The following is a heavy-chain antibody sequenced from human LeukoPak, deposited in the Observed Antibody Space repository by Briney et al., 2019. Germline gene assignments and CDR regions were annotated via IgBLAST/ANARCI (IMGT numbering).Heavy chain of an antibody. CDR1: GGTFTSYG. V-gene: IGHV1-2*02. CDR2: INPNSGGT. Sequence: GASVKVSCKASGGTFTSYGINWVRQAPGQGLEWMGWINPNSGGTNYAQKFQGRVTMTRDTSISTAYMELSRLRSDDTAVYYCARDSGRDDFWSGYYKANAFDIWGQGTMVTVSS. CDR3: ARDSGRDDFWSGYYKANAFDI. D-gene: IGHD3-3*01. J-gene: IGHJ3*02.